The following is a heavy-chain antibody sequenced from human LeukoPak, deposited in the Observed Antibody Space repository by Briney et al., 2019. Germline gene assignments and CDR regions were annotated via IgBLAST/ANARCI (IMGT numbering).Heavy chain of an antibody. Sequence: GESLKISCKGSGYSFTSYWIGWVRQMPGKGLEWMGIIYPGDSDTKYSPSFQGQVTISADKSISTAYLQWSSLKASDTAIYYCVRHLSDITSCPNYWGPGTLITVAS. CDR1: GYSFTSYW. J-gene: IGHJ4*02. D-gene: IGHD2-2*01. CDR2: IYPGDSDT. CDR3: VRHLSDITSCPNY. V-gene: IGHV5-51*01.